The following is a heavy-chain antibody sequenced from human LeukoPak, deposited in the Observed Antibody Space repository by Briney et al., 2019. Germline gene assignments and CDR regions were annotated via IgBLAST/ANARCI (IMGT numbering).Heavy chain of an antibody. Sequence: GGSLRLSCAASGFTVSSNYMSWVRQAPGKGLEWVSYISSSGSTIYYADSVKGRFTISRDNAKNSLYLQMNSLSDEDTAVYYCARDPTQYLRYGHFDYWGQGTLVTVSS. CDR3: ARDPTQYLRYGHFDY. V-gene: IGHV3-11*04. J-gene: IGHJ4*02. CDR1: GFTVSSNY. CDR2: ISSSGSTI. D-gene: IGHD5/OR15-5a*01.